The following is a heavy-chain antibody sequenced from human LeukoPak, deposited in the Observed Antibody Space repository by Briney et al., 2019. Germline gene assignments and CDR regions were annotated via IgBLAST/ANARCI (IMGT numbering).Heavy chain of an antibody. V-gene: IGHV4-39*07. J-gene: IGHJ5*02. D-gene: IGHD6-13*01. Sequence: PSETLSLTCTVSGGSISSSSYYWGWIRQPPGKGLEWIGSIYYSGSTYYNPSLKSRVTISVDTSKNQFSLKLSSVTAADTAVYYCARDPRSYSSSWYGNWFDPWGQGTLVTVSS. CDR3: ARDPRSYSSSWYGNWFDP. CDR2: IYYSGST. CDR1: GGSISSSSYY.